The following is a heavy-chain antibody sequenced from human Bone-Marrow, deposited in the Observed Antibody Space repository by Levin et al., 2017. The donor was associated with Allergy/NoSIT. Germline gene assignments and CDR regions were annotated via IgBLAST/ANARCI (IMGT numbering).Heavy chain of an antibody. CDR2: INHSGST. CDR3: VREYYYGSASYVTKPYMDV. J-gene: IGHJ6*03. D-gene: IGHD3-10*01. V-gene: IGHV4-34*01. CDR1: GRSFGGYF. Sequence: TAGGSLRLSCAVSGRSFGGYFWTWIRQTPGKGLEWIGEINHSGSTTYNPSLKSRVTMSVDTSKKQFSLNLTSVTAADTAVYYCVREYYYGSASYVTKPYMDVWGKGTTVTVSS.